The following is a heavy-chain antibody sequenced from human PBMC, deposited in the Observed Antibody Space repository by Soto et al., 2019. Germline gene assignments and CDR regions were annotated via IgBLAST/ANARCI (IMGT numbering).Heavy chain of an antibody. D-gene: IGHD3-10*01. CDR3: ARGMYGSGSYYIGDAFDM. J-gene: IGHJ3*02. Sequence: PGGSLRLSCAVSGFTVSYNYMNWVRQAPGKGLEWVSVIYRGGDTFNADSVKGRFTISRDNSKNTLYLQMNSLRAEDTAVYYCARGMYGSGSYYIGDAFDMWGQGTMVTVSS. V-gene: IGHV3-53*01. CDR1: GFTVSYNY. CDR2: IYRGGDT.